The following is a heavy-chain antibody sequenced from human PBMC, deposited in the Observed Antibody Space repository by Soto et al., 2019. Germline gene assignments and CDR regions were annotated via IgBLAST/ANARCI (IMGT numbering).Heavy chain of an antibody. Sequence: QVQLVQSGAEVKKPGSSVKVSCKASGGTFSSYAISWVRQAPGQGLEWMGGIISIFGTADYAQKFQGRVTIAADESTSTGYMELSSLRSEDTAVYYCASHSGSSPEGRYYYGMDVWGQGTTVTVSS. CDR2: IISIFGTA. CDR1: GGTFSSYA. CDR3: ASHSGSSPEGRYYYGMDV. V-gene: IGHV1-69*12. D-gene: IGHD1-26*01. J-gene: IGHJ6*02.